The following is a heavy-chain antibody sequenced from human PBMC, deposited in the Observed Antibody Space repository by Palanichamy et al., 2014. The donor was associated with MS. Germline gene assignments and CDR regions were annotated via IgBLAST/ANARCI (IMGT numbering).Heavy chain of an antibody. J-gene: IGHJ5*02. CDR2: TYYKSKWYN. CDR3: VRQVRALDP. V-gene: IGHV6-1*01. CDR1: GGQCLQQRCY. Sequence: QVQLQQSGPGLVKPSQTLSLTCAISGGQCLQQRCYLELDQAVPSRGLEWLGRTYYKSKWYNDYAPSVKSRITITPETSKNRFSLQLNSVTPEDTAVYYCVRQVRALDPWGQGTLVTVSS.